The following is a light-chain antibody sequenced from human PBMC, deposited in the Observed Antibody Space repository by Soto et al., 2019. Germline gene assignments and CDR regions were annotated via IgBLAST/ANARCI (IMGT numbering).Light chain of an antibody. CDR1: QTVRNNY. CDR3: KHYASLLAT. CDR2: GAS. Sequence: EVVLTQSPGTLSLSPGERATLSCRASQTVRNNYLAWYQQKPGQAPRLLIYGASSRATGIPDRFSGSGSGTDFTLTIIGLEPEDVAVYYRKHYASLLATFAQGTRLEIK. J-gene: IGKJ5*01. V-gene: IGKV3-20*01.